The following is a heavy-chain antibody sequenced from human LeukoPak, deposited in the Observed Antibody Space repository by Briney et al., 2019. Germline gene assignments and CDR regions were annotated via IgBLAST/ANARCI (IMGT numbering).Heavy chain of an antibody. D-gene: IGHD6-6*01. J-gene: IGHJ3*02. CDR2: ISSSSSYI. CDR1: GFTFSSYS. CDR3: ARVKIASSLYDAFDI. V-gene: IGHV3-21*01. Sequence: PGGSLRLSCAASGFTFSSYSMNWVRQAPGKGLEWVSSISSSSSYIYYADSVKGRFTISRDNAKNSLYLQMNSLRAEDTAVYYCARVKIASSLYDAFDIWGQGTMVTVSS.